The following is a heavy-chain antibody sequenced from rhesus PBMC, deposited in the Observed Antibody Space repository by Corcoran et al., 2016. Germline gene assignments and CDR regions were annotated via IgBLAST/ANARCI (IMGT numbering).Heavy chain of an antibody. J-gene: IGHJ4*01. Sequence: EVQLVESGGGLVQPGGSLRLSCAASGFTFSDYYMSWVRQAPGKGTGWVGFIRTKAYGGTSEYAASVKGRFTISRDDSKSIASLQMNSLKTEDTAVYYCTRGISTWVFDYWGQGVLVTVSS. CDR3: TRGISTWVFDY. V-gene: IGHV3S22*01. D-gene: IGHD5-24*01. CDR2: IRTKAYGGTS. CDR1: GFTFSDYY.